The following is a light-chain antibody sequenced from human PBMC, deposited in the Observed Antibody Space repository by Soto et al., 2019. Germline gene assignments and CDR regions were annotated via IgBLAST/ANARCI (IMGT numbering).Light chain of an antibody. CDR3: QQRSDWPLT. V-gene: IGKV3-11*01. Sequence: DIVVTQSPATLSLSPGERVTLSCRASQSVSNYLAWYQEKPGQAPRLLIYDASKRATGIPARFSGRGSGTDSTPPISSLEPEDFAVYYCQQRSDWPLTFAGGTKVDIK. J-gene: IGKJ4*01. CDR2: DAS. CDR1: QSVSNY.